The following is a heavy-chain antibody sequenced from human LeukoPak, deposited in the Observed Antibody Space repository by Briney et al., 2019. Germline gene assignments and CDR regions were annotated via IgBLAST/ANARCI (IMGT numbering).Heavy chain of an antibody. CDR3: ARTYYYDSSGYDAFDI. Sequence: SETLSLTCTVSGGSISSYYWSWIRQPPGKGLEWIGYIYYSGSTNYNPSLKSRVTISVDTSKDQFSLKLSSVTAADTAVYYCARTYYYDSSGYDAFDIWGQGTMVTVSS. J-gene: IGHJ3*02. CDR2: IYYSGST. CDR1: GGSISSYY. D-gene: IGHD3-22*01. V-gene: IGHV4-59*08.